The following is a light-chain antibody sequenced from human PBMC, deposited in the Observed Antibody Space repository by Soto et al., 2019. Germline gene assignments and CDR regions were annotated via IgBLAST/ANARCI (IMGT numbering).Light chain of an antibody. CDR1: SSDVGDYDY. CDR3: SSYAGSNGVV. Sequence: QSALTQPPSASGSPGQSVTISCAGTSSDVGDYDYVSWYQLHPGKAPKLLIYEVIKRPSGVPDRFSGSKTGNTAFLTVSGLQAEDEADYYCSSYAGSNGVVFGGGTKLTVL. CDR2: EVI. J-gene: IGLJ3*02. V-gene: IGLV2-8*01.